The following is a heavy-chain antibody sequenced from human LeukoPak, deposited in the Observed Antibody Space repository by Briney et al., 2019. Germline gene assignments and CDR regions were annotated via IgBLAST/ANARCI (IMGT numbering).Heavy chain of an antibody. CDR2: IYYSGST. Sequence: PSETLSLTCTVSGGSISSSSYYWGWIRQPPGKGLEWIGSIYYSGSTYYNPSLKSRVTISVDTSKNQFSLKLSSVTAADTAVYYCARGFGDDYWGQGTLVTVSS. J-gene: IGHJ4*02. D-gene: IGHD3-10*01. CDR1: GGSISSSSYY. CDR3: ARGFGDDY. V-gene: IGHV4-39*01.